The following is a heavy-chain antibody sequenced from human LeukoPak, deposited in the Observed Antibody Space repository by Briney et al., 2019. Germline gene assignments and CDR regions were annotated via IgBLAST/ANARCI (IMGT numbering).Heavy chain of an antibody. CDR3: ARVGGLDAFDI. CDR2: ISWNSGSI. CDR1: GFTFDDYA. V-gene: IGHV3-9*01. J-gene: IGHJ3*02. Sequence: GGSLRLSCAASGFTFDDYAMHWVRQAPGKGLEWVSGISWNSGSIGYADSVKGRFTISRDNAKNSLYLQMNSLRAEDTAVYYCARVGGLDAFDIWGQGTMVTVSS. D-gene: IGHD2-15*01.